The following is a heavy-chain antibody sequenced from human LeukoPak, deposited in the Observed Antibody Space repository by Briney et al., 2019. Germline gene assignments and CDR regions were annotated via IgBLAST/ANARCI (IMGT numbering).Heavy chain of an antibody. J-gene: IGHJ5*02. CDR3: ARGGLYQLLSREGRNWFDP. V-gene: IGHV4-34*01. Sequence: SETLSLTCAVYGGSFSGYYWSWIRQPPGKGLEWIGEINHSGSTNYNPSLKSRVIISVDTSKNQFSLKLSSVTAADTAVYYCARGGLYQLLSREGRNWFDPWGQGTLVTVSS. D-gene: IGHD2-2*01. CDR2: INHSGST. CDR1: GGSFSGYY.